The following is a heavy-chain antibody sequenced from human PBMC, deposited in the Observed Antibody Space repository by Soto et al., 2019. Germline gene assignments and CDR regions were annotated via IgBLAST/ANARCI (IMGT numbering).Heavy chain of an antibody. Sequence: QVQLVESGGGLVKPGGSLRLSCAASGFTFSDYYMSWIRQAPGKGLEWVSYISSSSSYTNYADSVKGRFTISRDNAKKPLHLPMNRLRAEDTAVYYCARGGETTMVRGVITSWFDPWGQGTLVNVSS. V-gene: IGHV3-11*05. J-gene: IGHJ5*02. CDR3: ARGGETTMVRGVITSWFDP. CDR1: GFTFSDYY. CDR2: ISSSSSYT. D-gene: IGHD3-10*01.